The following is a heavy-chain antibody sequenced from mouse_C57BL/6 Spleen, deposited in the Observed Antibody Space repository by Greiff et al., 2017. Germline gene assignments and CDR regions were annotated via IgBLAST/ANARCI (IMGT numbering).Heavy chain of an antibody. CDR1: GFTFSSYG. Sequence: EVQLVESGGDLVKPGGSLKLSCAASGFTFSSYGMSWVRQTPDKRLEWVATISSGGSYTYYPDSVKGRFTISRDTAKNTLYLQMSSLKSEDTAMYYCARQDDSYAMDYWGQGTSVTVSS. CDR2: ISSGGSYT. CDR3: ARQDDSYAMDY. D-gene: IGHD2-4*01. V-gene: IGHV5-6*01. J-gene: IGHJ4*01.